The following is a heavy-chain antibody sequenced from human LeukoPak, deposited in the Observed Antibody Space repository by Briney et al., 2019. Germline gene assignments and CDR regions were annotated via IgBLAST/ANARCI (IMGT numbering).Heavy chain of an antibody. CDR3: ARGPYCGGDCYSFFDY. CDR1: GGSFSGYY. Sequence: PSETLSLTCAVSGGSFSGYYWSWIRQPPGKGLEWIGEINHSGSTNYNPSLKSRVTISVDTSKNQFSLKLSSVTAADTAVYYCARGPYCGGDCYSFFDYWGQGTLVTVSS. J-gene: IGHJ4*02. D-gene: IGHD2-21*02. CDR2: INHSGST. V-gene: IGHV4-34*01.